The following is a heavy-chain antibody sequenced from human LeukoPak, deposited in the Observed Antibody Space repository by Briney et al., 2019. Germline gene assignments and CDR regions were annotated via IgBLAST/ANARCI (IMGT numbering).Heavy chain of an antibody. V-gene: IGHV3-23*01. CDR2: ISDSGGST. CDR3: AKQDIMSSGWYD. CDR1: GFTLNRYA. J-gene: IGHJ4*02. D-gene: IGHD6-19*01. Sequence: GGSLRLSCATSGFTLNRYAMSWVRQAPGQGLEWVSGISDSGGSTYYADSVKGRFTISRDNSKNTLYLQMNSLRAEDTAVYYCAKQDIMSSGWYDWGQGTLVTVSS.